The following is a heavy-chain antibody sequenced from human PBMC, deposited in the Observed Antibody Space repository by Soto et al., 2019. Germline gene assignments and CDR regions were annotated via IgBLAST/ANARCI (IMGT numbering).Heavy chain of an antibody. V-gene: IGHV3-30*18. D-gene: IGHD3-10*01. CDR2: ISYDGNNK. CDR3: AKDQDGSGNYLTYYYYYGMDV. CDR1: GFTFSSQG. Sequence: QVQLVESGGGVVQPGGSLRLSCAASGFTFSSQGMHWVRQAPGKGLEWVAVISYDGNNKYYADSVKGRFTISIDNSKNTLHLQLNSLRAEDTAVYYCAKDQDGSGNYLTYYYYYGMDVWGQGTTVTVSS. J-gene: IGHJ6*02.